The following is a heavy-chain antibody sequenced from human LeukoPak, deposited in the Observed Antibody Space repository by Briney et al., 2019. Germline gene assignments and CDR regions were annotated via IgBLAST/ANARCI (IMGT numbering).Heavy chain of an antibody. D-gene: IGHD5-24*01. CDR2: ISAYNGNT. V-gene: IGHV1-18*01. Sequence: ASVKVSCKASGYTFTSYGISWVRQAPGQGLEWMGWISAYNGNTNYARKLQGRVTMTRDTSTSTAYMELRSLRSDDTAVYYCARATRDGYKLARLPDDYWGQGTLVTVSS. CDR3: ARATRDGYKLARLPDDY. CDR1: GYTFTSYG. J-gene: IGHJ4*02.